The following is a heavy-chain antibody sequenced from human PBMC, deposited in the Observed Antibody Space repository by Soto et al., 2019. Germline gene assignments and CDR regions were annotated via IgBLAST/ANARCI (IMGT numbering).Heavy chain of an antibody. CDR3: ARACVDTAMEYYYYYYGMDV. CDR2: TYYRSKWYN. Sequence: SQTLSLTCAISGDSVSSNSAAWNWIRQSPSRGLEWLGRTYYRSKWYNDYAVSVKSRITINPDTSKNQFSLQLNSVTPEDTAVYYCARACVDTAMEYYYYYYGMDVWGQGTTVTV. J-gene: IGHJ6*02. CDR1: GDSVSSNSAA. D-gene: IGHD5-18*01. V-gene: IGHV6-1*01.